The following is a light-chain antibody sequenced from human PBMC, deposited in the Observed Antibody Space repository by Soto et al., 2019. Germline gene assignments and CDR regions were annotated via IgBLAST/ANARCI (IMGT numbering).Light chain of an antibody. CDR2: EVS. CDR1: SSDVGGYNY. V-gene: IGLV2-8*01. J-gene: IGLJ1*01. Sequence: QSALTQPPSASGSPGQSVTISCTGTSSDVGGYNYVSWYQQHPDKAPKLMIYEVSKRPSGVPDRFSGSKSGSTASLTVSGLQAEDEADYYCSSYAGSNNFVFGTGTKLTVL. CDR3: SSYAGSNNFV.